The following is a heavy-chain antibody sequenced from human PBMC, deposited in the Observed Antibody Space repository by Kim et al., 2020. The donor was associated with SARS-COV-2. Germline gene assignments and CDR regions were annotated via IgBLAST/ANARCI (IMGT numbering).Heavy chain of an antibody. CDR3: ASPYDSTN. J-gene: IGHJ4*02. V-gene: IGHV4-39*01. D-gene: IGHD3-22*01. CDR2: IYYSGST. Sequence: SETLSLTCTVSGGSISSSSYYWGWIRQPPGKGLEWIGSIYYSGSTYYNPSLKSRVTISVDTSKNQFSLKLSSVTAADTAVYYCASPYDSTNWGQGTLVTVSS. CDR1: GGSISSSSYY.